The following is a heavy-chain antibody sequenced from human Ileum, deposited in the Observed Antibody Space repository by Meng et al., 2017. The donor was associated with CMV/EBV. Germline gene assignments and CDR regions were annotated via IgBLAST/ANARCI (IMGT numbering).Heavy chain of an antibody. D-gene: IGHD1-26*01. CDR2: FYSSDTY. V-gene: IGHV4-4*07. CDR1: GGSVNNYY. CDR3: ARGPGASTREGFDY. J-gene: IGHJ4*02. Sequence: QVQLPESGPGLVKLSEPLSLTCTVSGGSVNNYYWSWIRRSAGKGLEWIGRFYSSDTYNYHPSLDSRVTMSLDTSKNQFSLNLRSVTAADTATYYCARGPGASTREGFDYWGLGTLVTVSS.